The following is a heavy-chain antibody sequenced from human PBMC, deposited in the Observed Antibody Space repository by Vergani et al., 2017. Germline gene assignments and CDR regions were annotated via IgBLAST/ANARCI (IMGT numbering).Heavy chain of an antibody. D-gene: IGHD1-1*01. Sequence: QVHLVESGGGVVQPGRSLRLSCVVSGFTSSYYGMHWVRQAPGKGLEWVAVISYDGTQKYYADSVKGRFTISRDNSKSTLYLQMNSLRTEDTAVYYGATKSXGTPGCQIGYFREWGQGTLVTVSS. J-gene: IGHJ1*01. CDR3: ATKSXGTPGCQIGYFRE. CDR2: ISYDGTQK. CDR1: GFTSSYYG. V-gene: IGHV3-30*03.